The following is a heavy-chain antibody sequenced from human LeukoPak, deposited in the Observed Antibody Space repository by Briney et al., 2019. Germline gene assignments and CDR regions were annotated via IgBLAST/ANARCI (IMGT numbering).Heavy chain of an antibody. D-gene: IGHD1-26*01. J-gene: IGHJ5*02. CDR2: VYNDRST. CDR3: ARDQSQWALPQHWFDP. V-gene: IGHV4-59*02. CDR1: GGSVSSYY. Sequence: PSETLSPTCTVSGGSVSSYYWSWIRQPPGRGLEWIGSVYNDRSTNYNPSLKSRVTMSVDTSKNQFSLKLTSVTAADTAVYYCARDQSQWALPQHWFDPWGQGTLVTVSS.